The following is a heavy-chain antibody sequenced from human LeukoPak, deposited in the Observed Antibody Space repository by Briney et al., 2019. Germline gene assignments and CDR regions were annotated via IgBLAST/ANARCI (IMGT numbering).Heavy chain of an antibody. CDR1: GGSISTYY. J-gene: IGHJ6*03. D-gene: IGHD4-11*01. V-gene: IGHV4-59*01. CDR3: ARAKGNSNYPYYYMDV. Sequence: SETLSLTCTVSGGSISTYYWSWVRQPPGKGLEWIGYIYYTGSTNYSPSLKSRVTISVDMSKNQFSLNLSSVTAADRAVYYCARAKGNSNYPYYYMDVWGKGTTVTVSS. CDR2: IYYTGST.